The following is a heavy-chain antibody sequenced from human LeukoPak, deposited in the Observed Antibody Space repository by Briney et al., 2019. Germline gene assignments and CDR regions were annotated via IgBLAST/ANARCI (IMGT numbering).Heavy chain of an antibody. CDR1: GFTVDDYA. V-gene: IGHV3-9*01. J-gene: IGHJ4*02. CDR3: AKVGYSNSLDY. CDR2: ISWNSGNI. Sequence: PGRSLRLSCAASGFTVDDYAMPWVRQAPGKGLEWVSGISWNSGNIGYADSVKGRFTISRDNAKNSLYLQMNSLRAEDTALYYCAKVGYSNSLDYWGQGTLVTVSS. D-gene: IGHD4-11*01.